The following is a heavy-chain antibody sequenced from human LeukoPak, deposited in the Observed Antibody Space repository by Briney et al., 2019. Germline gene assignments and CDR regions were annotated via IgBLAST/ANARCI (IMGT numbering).Heavy chain of an antibody. V-gene: IGHV3-21*06. Sequence: PGGSLRLSCTTSGLTFSTSGFNWVRQAPVKGLEWVASIGPTGFDRYHADSIKGRFTISRDNANNFLYLQMDSLRAEDTAVYYCATETNGRHYDYWGQGTLLTVSS. D-gene: IGHD1-14*01. CDR2: IGPTGFDR. CDR1: GLTFSTSG. CDR3: ATETNGRHYDY. J-gene: IGHJ4*02.